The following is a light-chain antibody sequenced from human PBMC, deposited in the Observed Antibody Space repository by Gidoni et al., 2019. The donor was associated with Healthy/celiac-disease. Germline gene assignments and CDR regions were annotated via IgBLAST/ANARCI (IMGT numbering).Light chain of an antibody. CDR1: QSISSY. J-gene: IGKJ1*01. CDR3: QQSYSTTWT. Sequence: DIPMTQSPSSLSASVGDRVTITCRASQSISSYLNWYQQKPGKAPKLLIYAASSLQSGVPSRFSGSGSGTDFTLTISSLQPEDFATYYCQQSYSTTWTFXXXTKVEIK. CDR2: AAS. V-gene: IGKV1-39*01.